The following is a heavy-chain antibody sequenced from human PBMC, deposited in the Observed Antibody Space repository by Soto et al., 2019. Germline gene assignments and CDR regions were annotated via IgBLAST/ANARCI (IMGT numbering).Heavy chain of an antibody. CDR3: ARDRVSTVTARLHYYGMDV. Sequence: ASVKVSCKASGYTFTSYAMHWVRQAPGQGLEWMGWISAYNGNTNYAQKLQGRVTMTTGTSTSTAYMELRSLRSDDTAVYYCARDRVSTVTARLHYYGMDVWGQGTTVTVSS. CDR1: GYTFTSYA. CDR2: ISAYNGNT. V-gene: IGHV1-18*01. J-gene: IGHJ6*02. D-gene: IGHD4-17*01.